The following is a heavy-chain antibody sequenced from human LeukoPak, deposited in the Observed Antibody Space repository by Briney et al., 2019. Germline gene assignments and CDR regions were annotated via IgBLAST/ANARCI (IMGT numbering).Heavy chain of an antibody. CDR2: IYYSGST. D-gene: IGHD3-3*01. CDR3: ARHEARTIFGVVIMGENWFDP. Sequence: SSETLSLTCTVSGDSISSYYWSWIRQPPGKGLEWIGYIYYSGSTNYNPSLKSRVTISVDTSKNQFSLKLSSVTAADTAVYYCARHEARTIFGVVIMGENWFDPWGQGTLVTVSS. CDR1: GDSISSYY. J-gene: IGHJ5*02. V-gene: IGHV4-59*08.